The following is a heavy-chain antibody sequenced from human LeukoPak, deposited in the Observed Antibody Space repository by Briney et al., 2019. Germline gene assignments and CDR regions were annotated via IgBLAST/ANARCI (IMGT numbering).Heavy chain of an antibody. J-gene: IGHJ4*02. CDR3: AKGKVLRFLEWLLGGLNFDY. CDR2: ISGSGGST. CDR1: GFTFSSYA. Sequence: GGSLRLSCAASGFTFSSYAMSWVRQAPGKGLEWVSAISGSGGSTYYADSVKGRLTISRDNSKNTLYLQMNSLRAEDTAVYYCAKGKVLRFLEWLLGGLNFDYWGQGTLVTVSS. D-gene: IGHD3-3*01. V-gene: IGHV3-23*01.